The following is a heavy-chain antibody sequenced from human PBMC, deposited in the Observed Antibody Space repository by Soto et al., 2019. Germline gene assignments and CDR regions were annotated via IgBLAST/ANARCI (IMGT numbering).Heavy chain of an antibody. CDR1: GFTFSSYW. D-gene: IGHD3-22*01. J-gene: IGHJ4*02. CDR2: IKQDGSEK. CDR3: ARDGSVRYYDSSGYYYNY. Sequence: LRLSCAASGFTFSSYWMSWVRQAPGKGLEWVANIKQDGSEKYYVDSVKGRFTISRDNAKNSLYLQMNSLRAEDTAVYYCARDGSVRYYDSSGYYYNYWGQGTLVTAPQ. V-gene: IGHV3-7*03.